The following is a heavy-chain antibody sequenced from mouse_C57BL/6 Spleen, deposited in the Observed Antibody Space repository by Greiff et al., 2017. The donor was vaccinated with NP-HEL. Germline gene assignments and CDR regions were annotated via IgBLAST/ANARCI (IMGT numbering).Heavy chain of an antibody. CDR3: ARGKDYYAMDD. CDR1: GYTFTSYW. CDR2: IDPSDSYT. Sequence: VQLQQPGAELVMPGASVKLSCKASGYTFTSYWMHWVKQRPGQGLEWIGEIDPSDSYTNSNQKFKGKSTLTVDKSSSTAYMQLSSLTSEDAAVYYCARGKDYYAMDDWGQGTSVTVAS. J-gene: IGHJ4*01. V-gene: IGHV1-69*01.